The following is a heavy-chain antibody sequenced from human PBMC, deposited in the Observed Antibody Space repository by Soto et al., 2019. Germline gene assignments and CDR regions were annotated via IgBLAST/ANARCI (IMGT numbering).Heavy chain of an antibody. CDR3: APWGTYYYDSSGYQGYHFDY. CDR2: ISGSGGST. Sequence: GGSLRLSCAASGFTFSSYAMSWVRQAPGKGLEWVSAISGSGGSTYYADSVKGRFTISRDNSKNTLYLQMNSLRAEDTAVYYCAPWGTYYYDSSGYQGYHFDYWGQGTLVTVSS. V-gene: IGHV3-23*01. CDR1: GFTFSSYA. D-gene: IGHD3-22*01. J-gene: IGHJ4*02.